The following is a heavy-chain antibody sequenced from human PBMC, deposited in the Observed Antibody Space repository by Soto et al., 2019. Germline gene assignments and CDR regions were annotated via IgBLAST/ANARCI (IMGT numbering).Heavy chain of an antibody. D-gene: IGHD1-26*01. CDR3: ARPLLVGATTWAFDI. CDR1: GYTFTSYA. Sequence: ASVKVSCKASGYTFTSYAMHWVRQAPGQRLEWMGWINAGNGNTKYSQKFQGRVTITRDTSASTAYMELSSLRSEDTAVYYCARPLLVGATTWAFDIWGQGTMVTV. CDR2: INAGNGNT. J-gene: IGHJ3*02. V-gene: IGHV1-3*01.